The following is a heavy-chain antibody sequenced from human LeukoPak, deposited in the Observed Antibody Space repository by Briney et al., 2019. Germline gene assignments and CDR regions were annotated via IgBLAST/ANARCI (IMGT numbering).Heavy chain of an antibody. CDR1: GFTFRSNG. CDR3: ARYTTGHGFDV. Sequence: GGSLRLSCAASGFTFRSNGMHWVRQAPGRGLEWVTYIWYDGSDADYADPVKGRFTISRDNSKNTLYLQMNSLRAEDTAVYYCARYTTGHGFDVWGQGTLVTVSS. J-gene: IGHJ4*02. D-gene: IGHD2/OR15-2a*01. V-gene: IGHV3-33*08. CDR2: IWYDGSDA.